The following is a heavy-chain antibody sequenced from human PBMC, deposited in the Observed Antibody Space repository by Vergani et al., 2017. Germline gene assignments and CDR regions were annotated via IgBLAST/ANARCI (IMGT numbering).Heavy chain of an antibody. D-gene: IGHD4-17*01. J-gene: IGHJ5*02. V-gene: IGHV4-38-2*01. CDR2: IYHSGST. CDR3: ARLGITVTTRPYNWFDP. Sequence: QVQLQESGPGLVKPSETLSLTCAVSGYFISSGYYWGLIRQPPWKGLEWIGSIYHSGSTYYNPSLKSRVTISVDTSKNQFSLKLSSVTAADTAVYYCARLGITVTTRPYNWFDPWGQGTLVTVSS. CDR1: GYFISSGYY.